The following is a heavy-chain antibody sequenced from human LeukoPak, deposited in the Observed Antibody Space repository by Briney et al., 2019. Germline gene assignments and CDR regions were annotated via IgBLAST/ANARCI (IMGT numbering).Heavy chain of an antibody. V-gene: IGHV3-23*01. CDR2: ISGSGGST. Sequence: GGSLRLSCAASGFTFSSYAMSWVRQAPGKGLEWVSAISGSGGSTYYADSVKGRFTISRDNSKNTLYLQMSSLRAEDTAMYYCARDRGTYYGDYWGQGTLVTVSS. CDR3: ARDRGTYYGDY. J-gene: IGHJ4*02. CDR1: GFTFSSYA. D-gene: IGHD1-26*01.